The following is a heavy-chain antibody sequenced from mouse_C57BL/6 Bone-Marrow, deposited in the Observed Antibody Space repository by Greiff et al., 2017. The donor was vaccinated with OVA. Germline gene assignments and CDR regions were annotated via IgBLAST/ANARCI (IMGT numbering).Heavy chain of an antibody. V-gene: IGHV1-50*01. CDR3: ARGAIYYDYGGFDY. J-gene: IGHJ2*01. CDR1: GYTFTSYW. CDR2: IDPSDSYT. D-gene: IGHD2-4*01. Sequence: QVQLQQPGAELVKPGASVKLSCKASGYTFTSYWMQWVTQRPGQGLEWIGEIDPSDSYTNYNQKFKGKATLTVDTSSSTAYMQLSSLTSEDSAVYYCARGAIYYDYGGFDYWGQGATLTVSS.